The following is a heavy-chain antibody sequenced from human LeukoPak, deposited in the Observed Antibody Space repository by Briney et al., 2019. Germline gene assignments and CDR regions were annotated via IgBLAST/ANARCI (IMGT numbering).Heavy chain of an antibody. CDR2: IYYSGST. Sequence: SETLSLTCTVSGGSISSYYWSWIRQPPGKGLEWIGYIYYSGSTNYNPSLKSRVTISVDTSKNQFSLKLSSVTAADTAVYYCASSNSSWYDYYYYYGMDVWGQGTTVTVSS. J-gene: IGHJ6*02. CDR3: ASSNSSWYDYYYYYGMDV. V-gene: IGHV4-59*08. D-gene: IGHD6-13*01. CDR1: GGSISSYY.